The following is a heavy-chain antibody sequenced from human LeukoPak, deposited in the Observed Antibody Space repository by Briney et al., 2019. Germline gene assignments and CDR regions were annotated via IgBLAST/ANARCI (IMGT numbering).Heavy chain of an antibody. D-gene: IGHD4-17*01. V-gene: IGHV3-30-3*01. CDR3: ARDKGRGRPTPGDYYGMDV. CDR2: ISYDGSNK. CDR1: GFTFSSYA. J-gene: IGHJ6*02. Sequence: GRSLRLSCAASGFTFSSYALHWVRQAPGKGLEWVALISYDGSNKHCADSVKGRFTTSRDNSKNTLYLEMNSLRAEDTAVYYCARDKGRGRPTPGDYYGMDVWGQGTTVTVSS.